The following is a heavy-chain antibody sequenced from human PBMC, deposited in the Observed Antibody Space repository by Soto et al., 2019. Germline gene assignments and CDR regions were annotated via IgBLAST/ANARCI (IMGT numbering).Heavy chain of an antibody. D-gene: IGHD2-15*01. V-gene: IGHV4-28*01. Sequence: QVRLQESGPGLVKPSDTLSLTCAVSGSSIRSDNWWAWIRRAPGKGLEWIGYIYYTGSTKFNPSLKSRATMSVDTSENRFSLKLTSVTAVDTAFYYCARLVGYCVGVSCYSAFFFDDWGQGTQVTVSS. CDR3: ARLVGYCVGVSCYSAFFFDD. CDR1: GSSIRSDNW. J-gene: IGHJ4*02. CDR2: IYYTGST.